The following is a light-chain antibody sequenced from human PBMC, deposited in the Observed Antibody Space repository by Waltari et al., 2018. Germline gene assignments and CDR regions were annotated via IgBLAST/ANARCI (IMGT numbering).Light chain of an antibody. CDR2: AAS. Sequence: EIVLTQSPGTLSLSPGERATLSCRASQSVTSNSLAWYQQKPGQTPRLLIYAASRRATGIPDRFSGSGSGTDLTLTINRLEPEDFAVYYCQQYGNSPFTFGPGTKVDIK. V-gene: IGKV3-20*01. J-gene: IGKJ3*01. CDR3: QQYGNSPFT. CDR1: QSVTSNS.